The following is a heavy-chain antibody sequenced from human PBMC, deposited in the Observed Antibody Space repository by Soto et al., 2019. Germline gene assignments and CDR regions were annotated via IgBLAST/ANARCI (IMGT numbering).Heavy chain of an antibody. D-gene: IGHD3-22*01. CDR1: GYTFTGYY. V-gene: IGHV1-2*04. Sequence: QVQLVQSGAEVKKPGASVKVSCKAFGYTFTGYYMHWVRQAPGQGLEWMGWINPNSGGTNYAQKFQGWVTMTRDTSISTAYMELSRLRSDDTAVYYCARALRLQYYYDSSSFDPWGQGTLVTVSS. CDR3: ARALRLQYYYDSSSFDP. CDR2: INPNSGGT. J-gene: IGHJ5*02.